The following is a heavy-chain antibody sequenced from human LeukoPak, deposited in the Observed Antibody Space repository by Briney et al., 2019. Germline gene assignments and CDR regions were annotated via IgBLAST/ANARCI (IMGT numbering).Heavy chain of an antibody. V-gene: IGHV5-51*01. Sequence: GESLKISCEASGYSFPTQWIGWVRLMPGKGLEWMGIIWPGDSDTRYSPSFQGQVTISVDKSIDTAYLERSSLKVSDTAMYYCVTPRAHLARFNAWGQGTLVTVSS. J-gene: IGHJ5*02. CDR3: VTPRAHLARFNA. D-gene: IGHD1-14*01. CDR2: IWPGDSDT. CDR1: GYSFPTQW.